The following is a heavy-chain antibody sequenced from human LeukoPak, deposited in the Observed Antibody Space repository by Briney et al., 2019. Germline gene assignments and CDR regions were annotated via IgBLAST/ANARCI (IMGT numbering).Heavy chain of an antibody. D-gene: IGHD3-22*01. J-gene: IGHJ4*02. V-gene: IGHV4-61*01. CDR2: IYYSGST. Sequence: SETLSLTCTVSGGSVSSGSYYWSWIRQPPGKGLEWIGYIYYSGSTNYNPSLKSRVTISVDTSKNQFSLKLSSVTAADTAVYYCARAPLLVYDSSGYLDYWGQGTLVTVSS. CDR3: ARAPLLVYDSSGYLDY. CDR1: GGSVSSGSYY.